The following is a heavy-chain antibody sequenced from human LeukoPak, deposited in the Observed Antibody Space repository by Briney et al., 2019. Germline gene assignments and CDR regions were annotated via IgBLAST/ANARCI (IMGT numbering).Heavy chain of an antibody. D-gene: IGHD3-22*01. Sequence: GASVKVSCKASGYTFTSYGISWVRQAPGQGREWMGGIIPIFGTANYAQKFQGRVTITADESTSTAYMELSSLRSEDTAVYYCARSDYYDSSGYYYGFDYWGQGTLVTVSS. CDR3: ARSDYYDSSGYYYGFDY. V-gene: IGHV1-69*13. CDR1: GYTFTSYG. J-gene: IGHJ4*02. CDR2: IIPIFGTA.